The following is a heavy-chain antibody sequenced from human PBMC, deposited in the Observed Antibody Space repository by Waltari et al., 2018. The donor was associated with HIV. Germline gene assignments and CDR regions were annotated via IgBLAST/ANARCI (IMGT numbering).Heavy chain of an antibody. CDR1: GCSISSFY. CDR3: ARANSSTSRYSAFDM. CDR2: FYSSGNS. D-gene: IGHD2-2*02. Sequence: QVQLQASGPGLVKPSETLSLTCTVSGCSISSFYWRWVRPPAGKGREWIGRFYSSGNSNYNPSLKSRVTLSLDTSKNQFSLNLSSVTAADTAVYYCARANSSTSRYSAFDMWGQGTVVTVSS. J-gene: IGHJ3*02. V-gene: IGHV4-4*07.